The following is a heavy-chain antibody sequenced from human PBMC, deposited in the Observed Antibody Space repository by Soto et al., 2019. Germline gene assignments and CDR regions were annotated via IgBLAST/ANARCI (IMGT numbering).Heavy chain of an antibody. CDR3: AKDLGATRGPTGFDY. CDR2: ISYDGSNK. CDR1: GFTFSSYG. J-gene: IGHJ4*02. V-gene: IGHV3-30*18. Sequence: QVQLVESGGGVVQPGRSLRLSCVASGFTFSSYGMHWVRQAPGKGLEWVAVISYDGSNKYYADSVKGRFTISRDNSKNTLYLQMNSLRAEDTAVYYCAKDLGATRGPTGFDYWGQGTLVTVSS. D-gene: IGHD1-26*01.